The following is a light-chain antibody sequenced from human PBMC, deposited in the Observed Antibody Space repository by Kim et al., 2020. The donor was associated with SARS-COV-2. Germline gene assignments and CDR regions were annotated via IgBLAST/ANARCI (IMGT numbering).Light chain of an antibody. CDR1: SSDGSYYNY. J-gene: IGLJ3*02. CDR3: SSYTDSITGWV. V-gene: IGLV2-14*04. CDR2: DIT. Sequence: SITTTSAGTSSDGSYYNYVSWYQQHPGTAPKLIIHDITQRPSGVSNRFSGSKSGTTASLTISGLPAEDEADYYCSSYTDSITGWVFGGGSKLTVL.